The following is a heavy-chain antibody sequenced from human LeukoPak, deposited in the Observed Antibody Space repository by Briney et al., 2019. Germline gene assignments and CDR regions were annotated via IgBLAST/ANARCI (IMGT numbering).Heavy chain of an antibody. CDR2: IKTDGSIT. CDR1: GFGFSNFW. D-gene: IGHD6-6*01. J-gene: IGHJ4*02. CDR3: TRAADPAFSASSSPDF. V-gene: IGHV3-74*01. Sequence: GGSLRLSCAASGFGFSNFWMHWVRQAPGKGLEWVSRIKTDGSITAYADSVKGRFTISRDNAKNTLYLHMNSLKGEDTATYFCTRAADPAFSASSSPDFWGQGPPVTVS.